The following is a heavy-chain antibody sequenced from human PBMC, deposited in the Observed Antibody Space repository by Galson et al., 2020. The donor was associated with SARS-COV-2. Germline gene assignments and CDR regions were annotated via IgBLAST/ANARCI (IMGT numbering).Heavy chain of an antibody. CDR1: GGSISRSSYY. V-gene: IGHV4-39*01. J-gene: IGHJ4*02. CDR2: IYYSGST. D-gene: IGHD4-17*01. Sequence: ASETLSLTCTVSGGSISRSSYYWGWIRQPPGKGLEWIGSIYYSGSTYYNPSLKSRVTISVDTSKNQLSLKLTSVTAADTAVYYCARHSAMTAVTYDYWGQGALVTVCS. CDR3: ARHSAMTAVTYDY.